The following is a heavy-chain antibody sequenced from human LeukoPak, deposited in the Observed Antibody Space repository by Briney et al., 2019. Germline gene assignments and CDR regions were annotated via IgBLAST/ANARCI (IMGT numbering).Heavy chain of an antibody. V-gene: IGHV4-59*08. CDR1: GASIGSYY. Sequence: SETLSLTCTVSGASIGSYYWSWIRQPPGKGLEWIGYIDYSGSPNYNPSLRSRVTISVDTSKNQFSLKLSSVTAADTAVYFCARHYPPDYTFDCWGRGTLVTVSS. D-gene: IGHD4-11*01. J-gene: IGHJ4*02. CDR2: IDYSGSP. CDR3: ARHYPPDYTFDC.